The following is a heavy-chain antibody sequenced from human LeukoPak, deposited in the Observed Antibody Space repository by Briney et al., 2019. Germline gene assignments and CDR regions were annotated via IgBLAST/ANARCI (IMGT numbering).Heavy chain of an antibody. D-gene: IGHD5-12*01. V-gene: IGHV3-66*01. CDR1: GFTVSSNY. J-gene: IGHJ6*02. CDR3: ARDRGGGYGYYYYGMDV. CDR2: IYSGGST. Sequence: GGSLRLSCAASGFTVSSNYMSWVRQAPGKGLEWVSVIYSGGSTYYADSVKGRFTISRDNSKNTLYLQMNSLRAEDTAVYYCARDRGGGYGYYYYGMDVWGQGTTVTVSS.